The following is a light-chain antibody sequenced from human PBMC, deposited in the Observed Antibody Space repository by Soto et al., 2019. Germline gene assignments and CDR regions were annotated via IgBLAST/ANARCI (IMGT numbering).Light chain of an antibody. Sequence: QSALTQPASVSGSPGQSITISCTGTSSDVGSYNLVSWYQQHPGKAPKLMIYEGSKRPSGVSNRFSGSKSGNMASLTISGLQAEDEADYYCCSYAGSRGLVFGGGTKVTVL. CDR3: CSYAGSRGLV. CDR1: SSDVGSYNL. V-gene: IGLV2-23*01. J-gene: IGLJ2*01. CDR2: EGS.